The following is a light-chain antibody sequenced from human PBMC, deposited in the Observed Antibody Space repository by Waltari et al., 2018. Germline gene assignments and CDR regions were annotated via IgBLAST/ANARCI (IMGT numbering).Light chain of an antibody. Sequence: EIVLTQSPGTLSLSPGDRATLSCRASQSVHSRYLAWYQQKPGQAPRLLISGATSGAIGIPDRFSGSGSGTDFTLTISRLEPEDFAVYCCHQYGTSPWTFGRGTKVEIK. CDR1: QSVHSRY. J-gene: IGKJ1*01. CDR3: HQYGTSPWT. CDR2: GAT. V-gene: IGKV3-20*01.